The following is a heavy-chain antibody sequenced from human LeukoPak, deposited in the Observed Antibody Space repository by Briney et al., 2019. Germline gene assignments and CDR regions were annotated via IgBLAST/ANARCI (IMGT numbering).Heavy chain of an antibody. CDR2: INAGNGNT. CDR1: GYTFTSYA. J-gene: IGHJ6*04. V-gene: IGHV1-3*01. CDR3: ARDLTYGSGEGHYYYYGMDV. D-gene: IGHD3-10*01. Sequence: ASVKVSCKASGYTFTSYAMHWVRQAPGQRLEWMGWINAGNGNTKYSQKFQGRVTITRDTSASTAYMELSSLRSEDTAVYYCARDLTYGSGEGHYYYYGMDVWGKGTTVTVSS.